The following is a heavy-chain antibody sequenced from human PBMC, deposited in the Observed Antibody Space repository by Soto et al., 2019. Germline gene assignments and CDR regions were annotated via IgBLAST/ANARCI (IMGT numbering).Heavy chain of an antibody. CDR2: ISSSTSYV. V-gene: IGHV3-21*01. CDR3: ARDPSEGRVGNWFES. D-gene: IGHD2-2*01. Sequence: EVQLVESGGGLVKPGGSLRLSCAASGFTFSRYGMNWFRQAPGKWLEWVSSISSSTSYVYYADSVKGRFSVSRDNAKKSLYLEMYALRTEDTAVYYCARDPSEGRVGNWFESWGQGTLVTVSS. J-gene: IGHJ5*01. CDR1: GFTFSRYG.